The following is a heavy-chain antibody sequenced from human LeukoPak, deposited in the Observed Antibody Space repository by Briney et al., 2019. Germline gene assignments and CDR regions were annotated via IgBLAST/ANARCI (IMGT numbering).Heavy chain of an antibody. CDR1: GGTFSSYA. Sequence: ASVKVSRKASGGTFSSYAISWVRQAPGQGLEWMGGIIPIFGTANYAQKFQGRVTITTDESTSTAYMELSSLRSEDTAVYYCARGWDSSSSFDYWGQGTLVTVSS. J-gene: IGHJ4*02. CDR3: ARGWDSSSSFDY. V-gene: IGHV1-69*05. D-gene: IGHD6-6*01. CDR2: IIPIFGTA.